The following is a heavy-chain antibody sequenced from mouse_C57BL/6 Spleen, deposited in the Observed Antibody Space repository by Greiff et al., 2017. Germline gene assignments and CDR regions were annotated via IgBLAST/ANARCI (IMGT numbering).Heavy chain of an antibody. Sequence: EVQRVESGEGLVKPGGSLKLSCAASGFTFSSYAMSWVRQTPEKRLEWVAYISSGGDYIYYADTVKGRFTISRDSARNTLYLQMSSLKSEDTAMYYCTSRSNLAWFAYWGQGTLVTVSA. CDR3: TSRSNLAWFAY. CDR1: GFTFSSYA. D-gene: IGHD2-5*01. V-gene: IGHV5-9-1*02. J-gene: IGHJ3*01. CDR2: ISSGGDYI.